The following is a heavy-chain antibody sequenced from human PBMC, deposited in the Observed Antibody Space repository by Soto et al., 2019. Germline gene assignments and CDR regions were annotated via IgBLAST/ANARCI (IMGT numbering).Heavy chain of an antibody. J-gene: IGHJ5*02. V-gene: IGHV1-18*01. D-gene: IGHD3-3*01. CDR2: ISAYNGNT. Sequence: ASVKVSCKASGYTFTSYGISWVRQAPGQGLEWMGWISAYNGNTNYAQKLQGRVTMTTDTSASTAYMELRSLRSVDTAVYYCARFRITDYDFWSGYMWFDPWGQGTLVTVSS. CDR1: GYTFTSYG. CDR3: ARFRITDYDFWSGYMWFDP.